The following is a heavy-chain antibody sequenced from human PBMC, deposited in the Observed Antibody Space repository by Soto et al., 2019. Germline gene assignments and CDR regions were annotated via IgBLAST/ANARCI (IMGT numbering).Heavy chain of an antibody. Sequence: GGSLRLSCAASGFTFSSYGMHWVRQAPGKGLEWVAVISYDGSNKYYADSVKGRFTISRDSSKNTLYLQMNSLRVEDTAVYYCAKRGYGRYNWFDPWGQGTLVTVSS. J-gene: IGHJ5*02. V-gene: IGHV3-30*18. CDR1: GFTFSSYG. CDR3: AKRGYGRYNWFDP. D-gene: IGHD5-18*01. CDR2: ISYDGSNK.